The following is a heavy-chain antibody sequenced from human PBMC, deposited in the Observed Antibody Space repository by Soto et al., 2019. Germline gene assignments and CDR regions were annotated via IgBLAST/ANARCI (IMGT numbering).Heavy chain of an antibody. Sequence: LETLSLTCAVYGGSFSGYYWSWIRQPPGKGLEWIGEINHSGSTNYNPSLKSRVTISVDTSKNQFSLKLSSVTAADTAVYYCARDTLRLPGIAVAGTSAFDYWGQGTLVTVSS. CDR1: GGSFSGYY. J-gene: IGHJ4*02. CDR3: ARDTLRLPGIAVAGTSAFDY. CDR2: INHSGST. D-gene: IGHD6-19*01. V-gene: IGHV4-34*01.